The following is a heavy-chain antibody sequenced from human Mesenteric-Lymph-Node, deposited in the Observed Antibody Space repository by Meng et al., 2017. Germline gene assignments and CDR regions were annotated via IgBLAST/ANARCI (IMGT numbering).Heavy chain of an antibody. CDR3: ARVGISGAFDY. V-gene: IGHV3-64*02. J-gene: IGHJ4*02. D-gene: IGHD3-10*01. Sequence: GGSLRLSCSASGFTISSFSMHWVRQAPGKGLEYVSAISYGGGIIYYADSVEGRFTISRDDSTNTLSLQMGSLRGDDMGVYYCARVGISGAFDYWGQGTLVTVSS. CDR2: ISYGGGII. CDR1: GFTISSFS.